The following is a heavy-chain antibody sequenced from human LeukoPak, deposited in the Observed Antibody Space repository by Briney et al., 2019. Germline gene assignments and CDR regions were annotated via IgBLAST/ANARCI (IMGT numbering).Heavy chain of an antibody. CDR3: ARSMTPIYFDY. V-gene: IGHV3-53*01. J-gene: IGHJ4*02. CDR1: GFTVSSNY. D-gene: IGHD6-6*01. CDR2: IYSGGNT. Sequence: AGGSLRLSCAASGFTVSSNYMSWVRQAPGKGLEWVSVIYSGGNTYYADSVKGRFTISRDNSKNTLYLQMNGLRAEDTAVYYCARSMTPIYFDYWGQGTLVTVSS.